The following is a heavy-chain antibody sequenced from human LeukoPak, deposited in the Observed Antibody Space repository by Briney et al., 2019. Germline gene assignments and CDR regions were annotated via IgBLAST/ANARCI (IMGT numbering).Heavy chain of an antibody. CDR3: ARGPPLRFLEWLPHGFDY. CDR2: IYYSGST. Sequence: SQTLSLTCTVSGGSISSGDYYWSWIRQPPGKGLEWIGYIYYSGSTYYNPSLKSRVTISVDTSKNQFSLKLSSVTAADTAVYYCARGPPLRFLEWLPHGFDYWGQGTLVTVSS. V-gene: IGHV4-30-4*08. J-gene: IGHJ4*02. D-gene: IGHD3-3*01. CDR1: GGSISSGDYY.